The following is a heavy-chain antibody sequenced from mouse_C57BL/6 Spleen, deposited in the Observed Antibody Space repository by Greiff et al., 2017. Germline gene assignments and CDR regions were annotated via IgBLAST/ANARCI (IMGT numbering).Heavy chain of an antibody. V-gene: IGHV1-55*01. Sequence: QVQLQQPGAELVKPGASVKMSCKASGYTFTSYWITWVKQRPGQGLEWIGDIYPGSGSTNYNEKFKSKATLTVDTSSSTAYMQLSSLTSEDSAVYYCARDQGLRQGAWFAYWGQVTLVTVSA. J-gene: IGHJ3*01. CDR3: ARDQGLRQGAWFAY. CDR2: IYPGSGST. D-gene: IGHD2-4*01. CDR1: GYTFTSYW.